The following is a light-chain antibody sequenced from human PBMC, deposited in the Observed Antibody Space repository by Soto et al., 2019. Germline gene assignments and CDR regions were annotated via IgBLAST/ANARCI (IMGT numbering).Light chain of an antibody. CDR2: DAS. CDR1: QSVSSY. J-gene: IGKJ4*01. Sequence: EIVLTQSPATLSLSPGERATLSCRASQSVSSYLAWYQQKPGQAPRLLIYDASNRATGIPARFSGSGYGPDFTLTISSLEPEDFAVYYCQQRSSWLTFGGGTKVDIK. CDR3: QQRSSWLT. V-gene: IGKV3-11*01.